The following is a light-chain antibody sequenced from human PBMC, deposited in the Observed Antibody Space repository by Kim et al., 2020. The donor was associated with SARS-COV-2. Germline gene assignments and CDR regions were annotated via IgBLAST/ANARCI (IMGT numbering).Light chain of an antibody. V-gene: IGLV3-19*01. Sequence: LGQTVRITCQGDSLRSYYASWYQQKPGQAPVLVIYGKNNRPSGIPDRFSGSISGNTASLTITGAQAEDEADYYCNSRDSSGNHLGVFGGGTQLTVL. J-gene: IGLJ3*02. CDR1: SLRSYY. CDR2: GKN. CDR3: NSRDSSGNHLGV.